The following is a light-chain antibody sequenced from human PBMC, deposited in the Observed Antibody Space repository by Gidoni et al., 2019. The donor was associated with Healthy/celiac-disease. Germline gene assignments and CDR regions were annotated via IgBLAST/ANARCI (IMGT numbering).Light chain of an antibody. Sequence: DIQLTQSPSSLSASVCDRVTIPCRASQSISSYLNWYKQKPGKAPKLLLYSASSLQSGVPLRFSGSGSGTDFTLTSSGLEPEDFSSYYRQQSYRIPFGGGTKVEIK. CDR3: QQSYRIP. J-gene: IGKJ4*01. V-gene: IGKV1-39*01. CDR2: SAS. CDR1: QSISSY.